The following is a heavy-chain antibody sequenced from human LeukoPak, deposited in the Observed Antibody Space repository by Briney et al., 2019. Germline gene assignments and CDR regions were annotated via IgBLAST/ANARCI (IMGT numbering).Heavy chain of an antibody. CDR2: INPGDSDT. J-gene: IGHJ5*02. CDR3: ARSRQIVVVPAAINGWFDP. V-gene: IGHV5-51*01. Sequence: GESLKISCKGSGYSFTSYWIGWVRQMPGKGLEWMGIINPGDSDTRYSPSFQGQVTISADKSISTAYLQWSSLKASDTAMYYCARSRQIVVVPAAINGWFDPWGQGTLVTVSS. CDR1: GYSFTSYW. D-gene: IGHD2-2*01.